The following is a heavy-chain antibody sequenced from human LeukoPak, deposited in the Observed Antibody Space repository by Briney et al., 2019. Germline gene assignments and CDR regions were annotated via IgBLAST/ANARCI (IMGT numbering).Heavy chain of an antibody. CDR3: ARSTGFYTTYYMDV. J-gene: IGHJ6*03. CDR2: IHTSGTT. Sequence: SETLSLTCTVSRDPMTSYYWSWVRQPAGKGLEWIGRIHTSGTTYYNPSLKSAVTLSLDTSNNQFSLRLSSVTAADTAVYYCARSTGFYTTYYMDVWGKGTTVTVSS. D-gene: IGHD3-22*01. V-gene: IGHV4-4*07. CDR1: RDPMTSYY.